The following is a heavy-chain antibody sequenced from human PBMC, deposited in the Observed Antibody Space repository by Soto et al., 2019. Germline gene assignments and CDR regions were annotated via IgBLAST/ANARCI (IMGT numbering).Heavy chain of an antibody. D-gene: IGHD6-19*01. V-gene: IGHV3-7*01. CDR2: IKQDGSEK. CDR1: GFTFSSYW. Sequence: EVQLVESGGGLVQPGGSLRLSCAASGFTFSSYWMSWVRQAPGKGLEWVANIKQDGSEKYYVDSVKGRFTISRDNAKNSLYLQMNSLRAEDTAVYYCAREGWGIAVAGPYYFDYWGQGTLVTVSS. CDR3: AREGWGIAVAGPYYFDY. J-gene: IGHJ4*02.